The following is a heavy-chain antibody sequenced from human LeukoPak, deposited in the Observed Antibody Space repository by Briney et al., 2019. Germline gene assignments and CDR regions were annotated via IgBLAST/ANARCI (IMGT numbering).Heavy chain of an antibody. Sequence: PGGSLRLSCAGSGCTFSSYGMHWVRQAPGKGLEWVAVISYDGNNKNYVDSVKGRFTISRDNSKNTLYLQMNSLRAEDTAVYYCARAWYSTLGSGMDVWGQGTTVTVSS. CDR1: GCTFSSYG. J-gene: IGHJ6*02. D-gene: IGHD6-13*01. V-gene: IGHV3-30*03. CDR3: ARAWYSTLGSGMDV. CDR2: ISYDGNNK.